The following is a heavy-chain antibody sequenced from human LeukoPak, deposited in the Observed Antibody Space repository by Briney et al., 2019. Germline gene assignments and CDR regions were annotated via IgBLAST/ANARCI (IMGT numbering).Heavy chain of an antibody. V-gene: IGHV3-21*01. Sequence: GGSLRLSCAASGFTFSSYSMNWVRQAPGRGLEWVSFISGSSTYIYYADSVKGRFTISRDNSKNTLYLQMNSLRAEDTAVYYCARDYYDSRSGYFDYWGQGTLVTVSS. D-gene: IGHD3-22*01. CDR1: GFTFSSYS. CDR3: ARDYYDSRSGYFDY. CDR2: ISGSSTYI. J-gene: IGHJ4*02.